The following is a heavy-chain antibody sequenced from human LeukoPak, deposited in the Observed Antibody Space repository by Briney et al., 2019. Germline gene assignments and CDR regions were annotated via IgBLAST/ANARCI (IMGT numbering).Heavy chain of an antibody. CDR3: ARGAWEQQVDQGWYYNMDV. Sequence: ASVKVSCKASGHTFSTYYMHWVRQAPGQGLEWMGIINPSGGSTSYAQKFQGRITMTRDTSTSTVYMELSSLRTEDTAVYYCARGAWEQQVDQGWYYNMDVWGQGTTVTVSS. V-gene: IGHV1-46*01. D-gene: IGHD6-13*01. CDR1: GHTFSTYY. J-gene: IGHJ6*02. CDR2: INPSGGST.